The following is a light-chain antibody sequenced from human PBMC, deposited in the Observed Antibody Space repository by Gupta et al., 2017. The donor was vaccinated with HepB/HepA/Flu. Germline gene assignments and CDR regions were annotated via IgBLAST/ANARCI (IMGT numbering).Light chain of an antibody. CDR2: ENR. CDR1: ASNIGQNY. J-gene: IGLJ2*01. V-gene: IGLV1-51*02. CDR3: GTWDSSLDALV. Sequence: VLTQPPSVSAAPGAKVTIPCPGSASNIGQNYISWYQQLPGTAPKLLIYENRRRPPGIPDRYSGSKSGTSGTLAITGLQTGDEADYHCGTWDSSLDALVFGGGTKVTVL.